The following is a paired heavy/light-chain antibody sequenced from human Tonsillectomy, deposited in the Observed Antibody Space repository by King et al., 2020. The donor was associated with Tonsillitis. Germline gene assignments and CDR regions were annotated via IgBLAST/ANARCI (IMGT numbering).Heavy chain of an antibody. CDR2: ISPSGDKA. D-gene: IGHD1-7*01. CDR1: GFTFSAFT. J-gene: IGHJ4*02. V-gene: IGHV3-23*01. CDR3: VRRRPGTHETDDF. Sequence: DVQLLESGGDFVQPGGSLRLSCAPSGFTFSAFTMTWARQPPGEGLEWVSVISPSGDKAFYADSVKGRFTVSRDNSKNTLYLQMNSLRAEDTAVYYCVRRRPGTHETDDFWGQGTPVTVSS.
Light chain of an antibody. CDR3: QQFSNYPRT. CDR2: GAS. V-gene: IGKV1D-13*01. Sequence: AVQLTQSPSSLSASVGDRVTITCRASQGINIALAWLQQKPGKPPNLLIYGASTLESGVPSRFSGSGSGTDFTLTISSLRPEDFATYYCQQFSNYPRTFGQGTKLEIK. J-gene: IGKJ2*01. CDR1: QGINIA.